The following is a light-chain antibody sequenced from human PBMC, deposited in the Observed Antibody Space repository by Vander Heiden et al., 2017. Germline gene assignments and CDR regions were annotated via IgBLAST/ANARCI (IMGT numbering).Light chain of an antibody. CDR2: WAS. CDR1: QRVLYSTNTTNY. CDR3: QQYYSTPYT. J-gene: IGKJ2*01. V-gene: IGKV4-1*01. Sequence: DIVMTQSPDSLAVSLGERATIHCKSSQRVLYSTNTTNYLAWYQQKPGQPPKLLIYWASTLETGVPARFSGSGYGTDFTLTISSLQAEDVAIYYCQQYYSTPYTFGQGTKLEIK.